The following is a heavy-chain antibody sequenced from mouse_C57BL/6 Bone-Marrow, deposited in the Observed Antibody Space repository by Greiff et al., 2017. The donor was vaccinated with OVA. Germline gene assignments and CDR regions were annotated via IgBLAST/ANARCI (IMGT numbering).Heavy chain of an antibody. CDR2: ISSGGSYT. V-gene: IGHV5-6*02. CDR1: GFTFSSYG. CDR3: ARRVYYFDY. Sequence: EVKLVESGGDLVKPGGSLKLSCAASGFTFSSYGMSWVRQTPDKRLEWVAPISSGGSYTYYPDSVKGRFTISRDNAKNTLYLQMSSLKSEDTAMYYCARRVYYFDYWGQGTTLTVSS. J-gene: IGHJ2*01.